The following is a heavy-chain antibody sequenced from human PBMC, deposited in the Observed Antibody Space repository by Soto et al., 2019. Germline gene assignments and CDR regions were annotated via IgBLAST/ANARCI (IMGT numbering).Heavy chain of an antibody. J-gene: IGHJ4*02. V-gene: IGHV3-53*02. CDR2: FESGGSI. CDR1: GFSVRTNY. CDR3: ARAGVTPHFFDY. D-gene: IGHD3-3*02. Sequence: EVQLVETGGDLIQPGGSLRLSCAASGFSVRTNYMSWVRQAPGKGLDWVSVFESGGSIYYADSVKGRFIISRDYAKNTVYLQMNNLRAEDTAVYYCARAGVTPHFFDYWGQGTLVTVSS.